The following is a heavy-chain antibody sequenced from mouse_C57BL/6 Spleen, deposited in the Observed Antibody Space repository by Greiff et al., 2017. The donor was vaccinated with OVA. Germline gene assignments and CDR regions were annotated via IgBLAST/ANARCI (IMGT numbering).Heavy chain of an antibody. CDR2: IYPGDGDT. V-gene: IGHV1-82*01. D-gene: IGHD3-1*01. Sequence: QVQLQQSGPELVKPGASVKISCKASGYAFSGSWMNWVKQRPGKGLEWIGRIYPGDGDTNYNGKFKGKATLTADKSSSTAYMQLSSLTAEDSAVYFCARSQLYYFDYWGQGTTLTVSS. CDR1: GYAFSGSW. J-gene: IGHJ2*01. CDR3: ARSQLYYFDY.